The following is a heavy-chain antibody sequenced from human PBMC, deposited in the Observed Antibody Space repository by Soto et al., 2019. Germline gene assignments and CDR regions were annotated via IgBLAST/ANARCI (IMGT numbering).Heavy chain of an antibody. CDR1: GGSFSGYY. J-gene: IGHJ3*02. CDR2: INHSGST. D-gene: IGHD6-13*01. V-gene: IGHV4-34*01. CDR3: ASGAIAAAGTSRAFDI. Sequence: SETLSLTXAVYGGSFSGYYWSWIRQPPGKGLEWIGEINHSGSTNYNPSLKSRVTISVDTSKNQFSLKLSSVTAADTAVYYCASGAIAAAGTSRAFDIWGQGTMVTVSS.